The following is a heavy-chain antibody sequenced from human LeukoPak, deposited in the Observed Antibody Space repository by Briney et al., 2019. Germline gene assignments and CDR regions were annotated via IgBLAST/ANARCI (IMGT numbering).Heavy chain of an antibody. CDR1: EFTFSSYW. D-gene: IGHD1-26*01. CDR2: IKQDGSEK. V-gene: IGHV3-7*01. Sequence: GGSLRLSCAASEFTFSSYWMSWVRQAPGKGLEWVANIKQDGSEKYYVDSVKGRFTISRDNAKNSLYLQMNSLRAEDTAVYYCARERLAGSRTVGDNDAFDIWGQGTMVTVSS. J-gene: IGHJ3*02. CDR3: ARERLAGSRTVGDNDAFDI.